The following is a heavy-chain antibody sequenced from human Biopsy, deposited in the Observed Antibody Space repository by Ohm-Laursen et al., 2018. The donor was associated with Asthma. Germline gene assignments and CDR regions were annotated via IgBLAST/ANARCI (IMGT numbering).Heavy chain of an antibody. CDR2: ISWNSGSI. Sequence: SLRLSCAASGFTFDDYGMHWVRQAPGKGLEWVSGISWNSGSIGYADSVKGRFTISRDNAKNTLDLQMNSLREEDTAVYYCVRDGTDDAFDIWGQGTVVSVSS. CDR3: VRDGTDDAFDI. CDR1: GFTFDDYG. V-gene: IGHV3-9*01. J-gene: IGHJ3*02. D-gene: IGHD1-1*01.